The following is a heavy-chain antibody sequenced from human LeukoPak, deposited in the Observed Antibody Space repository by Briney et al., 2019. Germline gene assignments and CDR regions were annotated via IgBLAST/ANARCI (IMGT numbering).Heavy chain of an antibody. CDR1: GGSISSYY. Sequence: PSETLSLTCTVSGGSISSYYWSWIRQPAGKGLEWIGRIYTSGSTNYNPSLKSRVTMSVDTSKNQFSLKLSSVTAADMAVYYCARDMRLRLGLGAFDIWGQGTMVTVSS. CDR2: IYTSGST. V-gene: IGHV4-4*07. D-gene: IGHD3-16*01. J-gene: IGHJ3*02. CDR3: ARDMRLRLGLGAFDI.